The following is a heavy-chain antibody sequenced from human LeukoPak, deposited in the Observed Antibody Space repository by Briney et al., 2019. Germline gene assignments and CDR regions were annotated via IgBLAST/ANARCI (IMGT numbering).Heavy chain of an antibody. CDR3: ASGGPYSSGWYSY. CDR2: ISGSGGST. Sequence: PGGSLRLSCAASGFTFSSYGMSWVRQAPGKGLEWVSGISGSGGSTYYADSVKGRFTIYRDNSKNTLYLQMNSLRAEDTAGYYCASGGPYSSGWYSYWGQGTLVTVSS. J-gene: IGHJ4*02. V-gene: IGHV3-23*01. D-gene: IGHD6-19*01. CDR1: GFTFSSYG.